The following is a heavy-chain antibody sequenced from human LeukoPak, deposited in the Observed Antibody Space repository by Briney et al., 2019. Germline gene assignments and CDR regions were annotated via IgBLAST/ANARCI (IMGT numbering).Heavy chain of an antibody. CDR1: GYTFTNYG. Sequence: ASGKVSCKASGYTFTNYGISWVRQAPGQGLEWMGWINTDRGNTNYAQKFKGRGTMTTETFTSTVYIELRSLRSDDTAVYYCARDGYCSGSSCYDCFDPWGQGTLVAVSS. V-gene: IGHV1-18*01. J-gene: IGHJ5*02. CDR2: INTDRGNT. CDR3: ARDGYCSGSSCYDCFDP. D-gene: IGHD2-2*03.